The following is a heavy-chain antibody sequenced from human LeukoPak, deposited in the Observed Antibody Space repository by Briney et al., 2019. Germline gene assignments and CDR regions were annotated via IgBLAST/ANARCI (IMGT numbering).Heavy chain of an antibody. CDR1: GYTLTELS. CDR2: FDPEDGET. D-gene: IGHD3-3*01. Sequence: GASVKVSCKVSGYTLTELSMHWVRQAPGKGLEWMGGFDPEDGETIYAQKFQGRVTMTEDTSTDTAYMELSSLRSEDTAVYYRATDPPNYDFWSGPRHYYGMDVWGQGTTVTVSS. J-gene: IGHJ6*02. CDR3: ATDPPNYDFWSGPRHYYGMDV. V-gene: IGHV1-24*01.